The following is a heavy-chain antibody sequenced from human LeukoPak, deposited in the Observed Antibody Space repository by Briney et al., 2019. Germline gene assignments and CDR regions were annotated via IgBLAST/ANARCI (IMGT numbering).Heavy chain of an antibody. D-gene: IGHD1-1*01. V-gene: IGHV4-30-4*01. CDR3: ARADTVSTGPDF. CDR1: GGSINSGDYY. J-gene: IGHJ4*02. CDR2: IYYSGST. Sequence: SSETLSLTCAVSGGSINSGDYYWSWIRQPPGKGLEWIGYIYYSGSTYYNPSLESRITISMDTAKNQFSLKVSSVTASDTAVYYCARADTVSTGPDFWGQGTLITVSS.